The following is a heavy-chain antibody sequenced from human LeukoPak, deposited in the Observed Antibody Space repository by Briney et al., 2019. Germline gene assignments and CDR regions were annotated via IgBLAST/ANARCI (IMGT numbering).Heavy chain of an antibody. D-gene: IGHD2-2*02. Sequence: SETLSPTCTVSGGSISSYYWSWIRQPPGKGLEWVGYIYYSGSTYYNPSLKSRVTISVDTSKNQFSLKLSSVTAADTAVYYCAVGYCSSTSCYREYFQHWGQGTLVTVSS. CDR2: IYYSGST. CDR3: AVGYCSSTSCYREYFQH. CDR1: GGSISSYY. J-gene: IGHJ1*01. V-gene: IGHV4-59*08.